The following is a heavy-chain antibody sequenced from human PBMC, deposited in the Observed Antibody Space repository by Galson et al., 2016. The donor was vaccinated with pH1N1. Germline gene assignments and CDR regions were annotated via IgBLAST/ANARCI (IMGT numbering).Heavy chain of an antibody. CDR1: GFTFDDYA. CDR3: GKDRGSGSYKDYYYMDV. J-gene: IGHJ6*03. CDR2: ISWNSGSI. V-gene: IGHV3-9*01. D-gene: IGHD3-10*01. Sequence: SLRLSCAASGFTFDDYAMHWVRQAPGKGLEWVSGISWNSGSIDYADSVKGRFTISRDNAKNSLYLQMNSLIAEDTALYYCGKDRGSGSYKDYYYMDVWGKGTTVTVSS.